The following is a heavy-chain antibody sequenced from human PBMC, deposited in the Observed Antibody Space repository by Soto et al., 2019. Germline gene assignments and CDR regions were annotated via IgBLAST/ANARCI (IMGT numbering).Heavy chain of an antibody. CDR1: GGTFSSYT. D-gene: IGHD4-17*01. CDR2: IIPILGIA. J-gene: IGHJ6*02. CDR3: ARDEWDYGDVRGEYYYGMDV. Sequence: QVQLVQSGAEVKKPGSSVKVSCKASGGTFSSYTISWVRQAPGQGLEWMGRIIPILGIANYAQKFQGRVTITADKSTSTAYMELSSLRSEDTAVYYCARDEWDYGDVRGEYYYGMDVWGQGTTVTVSS. V-gene: IGHV1-69*08.